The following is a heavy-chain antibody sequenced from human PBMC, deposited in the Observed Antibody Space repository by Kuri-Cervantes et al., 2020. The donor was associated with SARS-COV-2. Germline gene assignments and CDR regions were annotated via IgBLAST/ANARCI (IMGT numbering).Heavy chain of an antibody. J-gene: IGHJ6*03. V-gene: IGHV3-21*01. Sequence: GGSLRPSCAASGFTLSNYNMNWVRQAPGKGLEWVSSISSAGTYIHYADSVKGRFTISRDIPKNSLFLEMNSLRAEDTAVYYCARTVVPAAIRGWGGDDYYYYYYYMDVWGKGTTVTVSS. CDR3: ARTVVPAAIRGWGGDDYYYYYYYMDV. CDR2: ISSAGTYI. CDR1: GFTLSNYN. D-gene: IGHD2-2*02.